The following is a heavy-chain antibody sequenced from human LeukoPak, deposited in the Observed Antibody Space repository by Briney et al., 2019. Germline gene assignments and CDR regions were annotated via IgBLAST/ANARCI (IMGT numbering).Heavy chain of an antibody. V-gene: IGHV1-2*02. CDR1: GGTFSSYA. D-gene: IGHD4-17*01. J-gene: IGHJ4*02. Sequence: GASVKVSCKASGGTFSSYAISWVRQAPGQGLEWMGWINPNSGATNYAQKFQGRVTMTRDTSISTAYMELSRLRSDDTALYYCARAAVTTLPYFDYWGQGTLVTVSS. CDR3: ARAAVTTLPYFDY. CDR2: INPNSGAT.